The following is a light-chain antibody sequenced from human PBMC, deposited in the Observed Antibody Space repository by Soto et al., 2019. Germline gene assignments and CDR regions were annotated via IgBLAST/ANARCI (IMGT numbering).Light chain of an antibody. J-gene: IGLJ1*01. V-gene: IGLV2-14*01. Sequence: QSALPQPASVSGSPGQSITISCTGTSSDVGGYNYVSWYQQHPGKAPKLMIYEVSNRPSGVSNRFSGSKSGSTASLTISGLQAEDEADYHCTSYTRDTALVFGTGTKLTVL. CDR3: TSYTRDTALV. CDR2: EVS. CDR1: SSDVGGYNY.